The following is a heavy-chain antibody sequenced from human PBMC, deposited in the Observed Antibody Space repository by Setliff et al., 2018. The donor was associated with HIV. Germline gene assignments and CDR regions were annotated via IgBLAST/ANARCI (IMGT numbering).Heavy chain of an antibody. CDR1: GFTFSSYW. J-gene: IGHJ4*02. V-gene: IGHV3-74*01. CDR2: INSDGRST. D-gene: IGHD3-22*01. CDR3: ARVDYYDSSGYYDY. Sequence: HPGGSLRLSCAASGFTFSSYWMHWVRQAPGKGLVWVSRINSDGRSTSYADSVKGRFTISRDNAKNTLYLQMNSLRAEDTAVYYCARVDYYDSSGYYDYWGQGTLVTVSS.